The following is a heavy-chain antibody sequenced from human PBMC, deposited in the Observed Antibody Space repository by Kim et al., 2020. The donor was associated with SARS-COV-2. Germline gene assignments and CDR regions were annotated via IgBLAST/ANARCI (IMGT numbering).Heavy chain of an antibody. CDR3: ARICGGGSCSVDY. CDR2: IKSDGTTT. CDR1: QFTFSTYW. D-gene: IGHD2-15*01. V-gene: IGHV3-74*01. J-gene: IGHJ4*02. Sequence: GGSLRLSCAASQFTFSTYWMHWVRQAPGKGLVWVANIKSDGTTTNYADSVKGRFTISRDNAKNTLYLQMNSLRVEDTAVCYCARICGGGSCSVDYWGQGTLVTVSS.